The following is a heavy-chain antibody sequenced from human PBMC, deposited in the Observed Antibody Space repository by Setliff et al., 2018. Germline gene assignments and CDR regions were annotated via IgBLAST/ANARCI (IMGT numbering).Heavy chain of an antibody. Sequence: ASVKVSCKASGGTFSSYGISWVRQAPGQAPEWRGCNSGYTGDTNYAPKFRDRVTLTIDPSSTTAYMDLRSLKSDDTAFYYCARSSAPSVVLAANFDFWGQGTLVTVSS. CDR2: NSGYTGDT. V-gene: IGHV1-18*01. J-gene: IGHJ4*02. CDR1: GGTFSSYG. CDR3: ARSSAPSVVLAANFDF. D-gene: IGHD3-9*01.